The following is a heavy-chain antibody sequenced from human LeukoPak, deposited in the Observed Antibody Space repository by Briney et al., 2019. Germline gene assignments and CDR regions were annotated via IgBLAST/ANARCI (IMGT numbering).Heavy chain of an antibody. CDR1: EFTFSSYS. CDR2: ISSSSSTI. CDR3: ARDIVTRNNYYGMDV. J-gene: IGHJ6*02. Sequence: GGSLRLSCAASEFTFSSYSMNWVRQAPGKGREWGSYISSSSSTIYYADSVKGRFTISRDNAKNSLYLQMNSLRDEDTAVYYCARDIVTRNNYYGMDVWGQGTTVTVSS. D-gene: IGHD2/OR15-2a*01. V-gene: IGHV3-48*02.